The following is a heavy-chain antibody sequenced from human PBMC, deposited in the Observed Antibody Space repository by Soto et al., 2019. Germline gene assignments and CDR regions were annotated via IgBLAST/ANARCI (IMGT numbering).Heavy chain of an antibody. J-gene: IGHJ6*02. CDR1: GDSVSSNSAA. CDR3: ARERVQIVGGYYYYYGMDV. V-gene: IGHV6-1*01. D-gene: IGHD6-6*01. Sequence: SQTLSLTCAISGDSVSSNSAAWNWIRQSPSRGLEWLGRTYYRSKWYNDYAVSVKGRITINPDTSKNQSSLQLNSVTPEDTAVYYCARERVQIVGGYYYYYGMDVWGQGTTVTVSS. CDR2: TYYRSKWYN.